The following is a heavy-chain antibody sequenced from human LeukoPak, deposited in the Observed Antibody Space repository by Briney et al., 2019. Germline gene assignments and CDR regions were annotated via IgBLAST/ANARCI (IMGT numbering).Heavy chain of an antibody. CDR2: IIPILGIA. CDR1: GGTFSSYA. J-gene: IGHJ3*02. V-gene: IGHV1-69*04. CDR3: ARDRYGSGSYYDTQNAAFDI. D-gene: IGHD3-10*01. Sequence: SVKVSCKASGGTFSSYAIIWVRQAPGQGLEWMGRIIPILGIANYAQKFQGRVTITADKSTSTAYMELSSLRSEDTAVYYCARDRYGSGSYYDTQNAAFDIWGQGTMVTVFS.